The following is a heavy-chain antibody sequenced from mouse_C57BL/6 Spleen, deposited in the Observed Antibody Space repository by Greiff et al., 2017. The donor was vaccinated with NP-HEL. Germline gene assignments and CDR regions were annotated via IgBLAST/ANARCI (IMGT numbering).Heavy chain of an antibody. CDR3: AEGYYGSSYAMDY. Sequence: QVQLQQSGAELVRPGTSVKVSCKASGYAFTNYLIEWVKQRPGQGLEWIGVINPGSGGTNYNEKFKGKATLTADKSSSTAYMQLSSLTSEDSAVYFCAEGYYGSSYAMDYWGQGTSVTVSS. CDR2: INPGSGGT. CDR1: GYAFTNYL. V-gene: IGHV1-54*01. D-gene: IGHD1-1*01. J-gene: IGHJ4*01.